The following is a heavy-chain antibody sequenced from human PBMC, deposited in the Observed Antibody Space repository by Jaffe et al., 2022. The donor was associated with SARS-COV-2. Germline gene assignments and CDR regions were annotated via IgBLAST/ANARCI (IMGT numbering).Heavy chain of an antibody. Sequence: EVQLVESGGGLVKPGRSLRLSCTASGFTFGDYAMSWFRQAPGKGLEWVGFIRSKAYGGTTEYAASVKGRFTISRDDSKSIAYLQMNSLKTEDTAVYYCTRSDYYYDSSGYGPFYGMDVWGQGTTVTVSS. J-gene: IGHJ6*02. CDR1: GFTFGDYA. D-gene: IGHD3-22*01. CDR2: IRSKAYGGTT. V-gene: IGHV3-49*05. CDR3: TRSDYYYDSSGYGPFYGMDV.